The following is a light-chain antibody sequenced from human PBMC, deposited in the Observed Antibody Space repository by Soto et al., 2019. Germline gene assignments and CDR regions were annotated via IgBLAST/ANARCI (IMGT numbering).Light chain of an antibody. CDR2: GPS. Sequence: DIILTQSPATVSVSPGERATLSCRASQSVSSNLAWYQHKVGQAPRLLIYGPSTRVTGVPPRFSGSGSGTDFTLTISYLKSEDFGIYYCQQSNDRLPPVTFGGGTKVEI. V-gene: IGKV3-15*01. CDR1: QSVSSN. J-gene: IGKJ4*01. CDR3: QQSNDRLPPVT.